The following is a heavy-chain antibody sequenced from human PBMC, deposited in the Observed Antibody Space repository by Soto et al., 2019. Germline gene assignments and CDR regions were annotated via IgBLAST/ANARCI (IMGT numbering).Heavy chain of an antibody. V-gene: IGHV1-24*01. J-gene: IGHJ4*02. CDR1: GYTLTELS. Sequence: ASVKVSCKVSGYTLTELSMHWVRQAPGKGLEWMGGFDPEDGETIYAQKFQGRVTMTEDTSTDTAYMELSSLRSEDTAVYYCATDGDTRAMITFGGVIVPLGYWGQGTLVTVSS. D-gene: IGHD3-16*02. CDR2: FDPEDGET. CDR3: ATDGDTRAMITFGGVIVPLGY.